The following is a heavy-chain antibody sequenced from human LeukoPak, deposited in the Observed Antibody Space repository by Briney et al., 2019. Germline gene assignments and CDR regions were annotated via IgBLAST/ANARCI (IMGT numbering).Heavy chain of an antibody. J-gene: IGHJ4*02. D-gene: IGHD6-19*01. V-gene: IGHV3-23*01. CDR1: GCTFSSYA. CDR2: ISGSGDST. Sequence: GWSLRLSCAASGCTFSSYAIRWVRQAPGKGLEGVSAISGSGDSTYYADSVKGRFTISRDNSKNTLYLQMNSLRAEDTAVYYCAKAPVATLGRSSGWSHPYYFDYWGQGTLVTVSS. CDR3: AKAPVATLGRSSGWSHPYYFDY.